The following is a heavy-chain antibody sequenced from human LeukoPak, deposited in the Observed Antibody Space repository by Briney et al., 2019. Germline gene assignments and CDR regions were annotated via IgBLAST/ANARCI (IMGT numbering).Heavy chain of an antibody. J-gene: IGHJ6*02. V-gene: IGHV3-21*01. D-gene: IGHD5-18*01. Sequence: GRSLRLSCAASGSTFSSYSMNWVRQAPGKGLEWVSSISSSSSYIYYADSVKGRFTISRGNAKNSLYLQMNSLRAEDTAVYYCARIQLWLGVGYYYYGMDVWGQGTTVTVSS. CDR1: GSTFSSYS. CDR3: ARIQLWLGVGYYYYGMDV. CDR2: ISSSSSYI.